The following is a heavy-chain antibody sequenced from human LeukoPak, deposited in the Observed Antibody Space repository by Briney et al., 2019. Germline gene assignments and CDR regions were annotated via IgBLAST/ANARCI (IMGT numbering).Heavy chain of an antibody. Sequence: ASVKVSCKASGYTFTSYDINWVRQATGQGLEWMGWMNPNSGNTGYAQKFQGRVTMTRNTSISTAYMELGSLRSDDTAVYYCARVFGEFVGPYNWFDPWGQGTLVTVSS. J-gene: IGHJ5*02. CDR1: GYTFTSYD. CDR2: MNPNSGNT. V-gene: IGHV1-8*01. D-gene: IGHD3-10*02. CDR3: ARVFGEFVGPYNWFDP.